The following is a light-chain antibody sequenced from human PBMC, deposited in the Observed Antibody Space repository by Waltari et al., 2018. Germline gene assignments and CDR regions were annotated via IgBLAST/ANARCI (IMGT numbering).Light chain of an antibody. CDR2: GQE. V-gene: IGLV3-19*01. Sequence: SSELTQDPTVSVALGQTVRITVQGVRLRRSYASWYQHRPRQAPVLVFYGQENRPSGIPDRFSGSTSGDTATLTITGTQAEDEADYYCLSRDISSTRFFGGGTRLTV. J-gene: IGLJ2*01. CDR1: RLRRSY. CDR3: LSRDISSTRF.